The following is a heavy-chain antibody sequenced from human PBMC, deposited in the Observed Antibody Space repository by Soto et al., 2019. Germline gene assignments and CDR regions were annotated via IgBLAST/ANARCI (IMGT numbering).Heavy chain of an antibody. CDR2: INPNSGGT. J-gene: IGHJ5*02. Sequence: SVKVSCKASGYTFTGYYMHWVRQAPGQGLEWMGWINPNSGGTNYAQKFQGRVTMTRDTSISTAYMELSRLRSDDTAVYYCARDVVVVPAALFDPWGQGTLVTVSS. CDR3: ARDVVVVPAALFDP. D-gene: IGHD2-2*01. CDR1: GYTFTGYY. V-gene: IGHV1-2*02.